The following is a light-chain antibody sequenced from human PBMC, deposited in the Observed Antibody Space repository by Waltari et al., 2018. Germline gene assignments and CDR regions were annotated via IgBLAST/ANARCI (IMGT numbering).Light chain of an antibody. CDR2: WSS. CDR3: QQYYNTPYT. V-gene: IGKV4-1*01. Sequence: DIVMTQSPDSLAVSLGERATINCKSSQSVLYSSNHNNYLDWYHKKPGQPPKLLFYWSSTREAWVPDRFSGSGSETDFNLTISSLQAEDVAVYYCQQYYNTPYTFGQGTKLEI. J-gene: IGKJ2*01. CDR1: QSVLYSSNHNNY.